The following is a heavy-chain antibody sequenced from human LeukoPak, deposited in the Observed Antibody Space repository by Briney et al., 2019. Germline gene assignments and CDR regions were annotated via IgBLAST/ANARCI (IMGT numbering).Heavy chain of an antibody. CDR2: ISYDGNNK. CDR1: GFTFSTYT. CDR3: ARVDGDHHPIDY. J-gene: IGHJ4*02. D-gene: IGHD4-17*01. V-gene: IGHV3-30-3*01. Sequence: GGSVRLFCAASGFTFSTYTMHWVRQAPGKGLEWVAFISYDGNNKYYTDSVKGRFTISRDNSKNTLYLQMNSLRAEDTAVYYCARVDGDHHPIDYWGQGTLVTVSS.